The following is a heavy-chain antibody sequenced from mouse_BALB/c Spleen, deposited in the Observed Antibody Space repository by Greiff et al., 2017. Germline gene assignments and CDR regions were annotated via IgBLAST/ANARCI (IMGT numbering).Heavy chain of an antibody. J-gene: IGHJ3*01. CDR2: ISSGSSTI. D-gene: IGHD1-1*01. CDR3: ASGAIGYGSSYKFAY. V-gene: IGHV5-17*02. CDR1: GYTFTSFG. Sequence: EVQLVESGGGLVQPGGSRKLSCTASGYTFTSFGMHWVRQAPEKGLEWVAYISSGSSTIYYADTVKGRFTISRDNPKNTLFLQMTSLTSEDTAMYYCASGAIGYGSSYKFAYWGQGTLVTVSA.